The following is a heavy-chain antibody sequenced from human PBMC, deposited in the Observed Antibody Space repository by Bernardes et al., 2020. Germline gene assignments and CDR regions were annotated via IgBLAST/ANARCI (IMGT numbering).Heavy chain of an antibody. CDR1: GGSFSGYY. Sequence: SETLSLTCAVYGGSFSGYYWSWIRQPPGKGLEWIGEINHSGSTNYNPSLKSRVTISVDTSKNQFSLKLSSVTAADTAVYYCARAGTADSVVVPAAASSGTFDYWGQGTLVTVSS. V-gene: IGHV4-34*01. J-gene: IGHJ4*02. CDR2: INHSGST. D-gene: IGHD2-2*01. CDR3: ARAGTADSVVVPAAASSGTFDY.